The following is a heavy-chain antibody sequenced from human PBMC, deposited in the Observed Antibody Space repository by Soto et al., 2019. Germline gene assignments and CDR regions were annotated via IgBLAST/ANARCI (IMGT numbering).Heavy chain of an antibody. D-gene: IGHD3-3*01. CDR1: GYTFTSYG. Sequence: QVPLVQSGAEVKKPGASVKVSCKASGYTFTSYGISWVRQAPGQGLEWMGWISAYNGNTNYAQKLQGRVTMTTDTSTSTAYMELRSLRSDDTAVYYCARDKTIFGVVISNAFDIWGQGTMVTVSS. CDR3: ARDKTIFGVVISNAFDI. V-gene: IGHV1-18*01. CDR2: ISAYNGNT. J-gene: IGHJ3*02.